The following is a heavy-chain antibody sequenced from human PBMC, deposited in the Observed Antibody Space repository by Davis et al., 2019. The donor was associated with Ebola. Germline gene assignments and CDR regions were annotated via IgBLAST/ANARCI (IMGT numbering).Heavy chain of an antibody. CDR1: GYTFTSYG. CDR2: ISAYNGNT. D-gene: IGHD2-15*01. Sequence: ASVKVSCKASGYTFTSYGISWVRQAPGQGLEWMGWISAYNGNTNYAQKLQGRVTMTTDTSTSTAYMELSSLRSDDTAVYYCARDRGMVVAANTADYWGQGTLVTVSS. J-gene: IGHJ4*02. V-gene: IGHV1-18*01. CDR3: ARDRGMVVAANTADY.